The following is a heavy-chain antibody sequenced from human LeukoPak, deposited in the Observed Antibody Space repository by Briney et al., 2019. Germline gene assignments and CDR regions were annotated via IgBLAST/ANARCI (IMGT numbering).Heavy chain of an antibody. CDR3: TTDKGSGWWYFDY. V-gene: IGHV3-15*01. CDR2: IKSKTDGGTT. Sequence: GGSLRLSCAASGFTFSNAWMSWVRQAPGKGLEWVGRIKSKTDGGTTDYAAPVKGRFTISRDDSKNTLYLQMNSLKTEDTAVYYCTTDKGSGWWYFDYWGQGTLVTVSS. CDR1: GFTFSNAW. D-gene: IGHD6-19*01. J-gene: IGHJ4*02.